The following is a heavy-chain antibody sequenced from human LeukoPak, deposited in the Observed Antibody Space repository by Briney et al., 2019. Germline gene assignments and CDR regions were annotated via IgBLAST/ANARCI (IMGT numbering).Heavy chain of an antibody. V-gene: IGHV3-23*01. Sequence: GGSLRLSCAPSGFTFSIYAMTWVRQAPGKGLEWASSISNSGYTTFYADSVKGRFTISRDNSKNTLYLQMNSPRAEDTAVYYCARDHGGVLVRGVIDYWGQGTLVTVSS. CDR2: ISNSGYTT. CDR1: GFTFSIYA. CDR3: ARDHGGVLVRGVIDY. D-gene: IGHD3-10*01. J-gene: IGHJ4*02.